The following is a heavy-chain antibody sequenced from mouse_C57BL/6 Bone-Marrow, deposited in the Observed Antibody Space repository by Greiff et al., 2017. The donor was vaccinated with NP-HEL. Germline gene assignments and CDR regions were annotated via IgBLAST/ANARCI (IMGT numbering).Heavy chain of an antibody. Sequence: VQLKESGPGLVKPSQSLSLTCYVTGNSITSGYYWNWIRQFPGNKLEWMGYISYDGSNNYNPSLKNRISITRDTSKNQFFLKLNSVTTEDTATYYCAREGGYYGSPFAYWGQGTLVTVSA. CDR3: AREGGYYGSPFAY. V-gene: IGHV3-6*01. J-gene: IGHJ3*01. CDR2: ISYDGSN. D-gene: IGHD1-1*01. CDR1: GNSITSGYY.